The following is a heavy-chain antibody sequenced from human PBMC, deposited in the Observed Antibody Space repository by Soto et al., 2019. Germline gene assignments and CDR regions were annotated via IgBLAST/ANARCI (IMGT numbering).Heavy chain of an antibody. CDR1: GGSISSYY. V-gene: IGHV4-59*01. D-gene: IGHD4-17*01. CDR3: AREFTTVTSGGELDYYGMDV. Sequence: SETLSLTCTVSGGSISSYYWSWIRQPPGKGLEWIGYIYYSGSTNYNPSLKSRVTISVDTSKNQFSLKLSSVTAADTAVYYCAREFTTVTSGGELDYYGMDVWGQGTTVTVSS. J-gene: IGHJ6*02. CDR2: IYYSGST.